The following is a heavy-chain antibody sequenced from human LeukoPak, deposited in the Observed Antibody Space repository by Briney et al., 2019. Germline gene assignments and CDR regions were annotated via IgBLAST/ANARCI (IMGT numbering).Heavy chain of an antibody. J-gene: IGHJ6*03. CDR1: GFTFSDYY. CDR3: ARTIAYCGGDCYLAYMDV. Sequence: GGSLRLSCAASGFTFSDYYMSWIRQAPGKGLEWVSYISSSGSTIYYADSVKGRFTISRDNAKNSLYLQMNSLRAEDTAVYYCARTIAYCGGDCYLAYMDVWGKGTTVTVSS. V-gene: IGHV3-11*01. D-gene: IGHD2-21*01. CDR2: ISSSGSTI.